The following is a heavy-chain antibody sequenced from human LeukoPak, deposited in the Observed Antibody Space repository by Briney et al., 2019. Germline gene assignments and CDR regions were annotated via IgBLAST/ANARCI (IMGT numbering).Heavy chain of an antibody. CDR2: IYYSGST. CDR3: ARASEDYYYYYMDV. D-gene: IGHD1-14*01. J-gene: IGHJ6*03. Sequence: PSETLSLTCTVSGGSISSSSYYWGWIRQPPGKGLEWIGSIYYSGSTYYNPSLKSRVTMSVDTSKNQFSLKLSSVTAADTAVYYCARASEDYYYYYMDVWGKGTTVTISS. CDR1: GGSISSSSYY. V-gene: IGHV4-39*07.